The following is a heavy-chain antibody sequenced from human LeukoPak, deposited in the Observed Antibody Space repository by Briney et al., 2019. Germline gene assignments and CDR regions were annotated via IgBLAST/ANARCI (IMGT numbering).Heavy chain of an antibody. D-gene: IGHD4-17*01. Sequence: SETLSLTCAVYGGSFSGYYWGWIRQPPGKGLEWIGSIYHSGSTYYNPSLKSRVTISVDTSKNQFSLKLSSVTAADTAVYYCARVEDGDYVFDYWGQGTLVTVSS. J-gene: IGHJ4*02. V-gene: IGHV4-38-2*01. CDR3: ARVEDGDYVFDY. CDR2: IYHSGST. CDR1: GGSFSGYY.